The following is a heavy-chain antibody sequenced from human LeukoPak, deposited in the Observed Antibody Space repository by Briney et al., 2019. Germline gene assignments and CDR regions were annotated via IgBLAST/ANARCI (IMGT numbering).Heavy chain of an antibody. V-gene: IGHV3-7*04. Sequence: GGSLRLSCAPSGFTFGSFWMSWVRQAPGKGREWLANISKEGREKFYREPVKGGLTISRDNAKNPLYPQISPVSAADTAVYLCTRDGSGTMNSWGQGTLLTVSS. J-gene: IGHJ4*02. D-gene: IGHD3-10*01. CDR2: ISKEGREK. CDR1: GFTFGSFW. CDR3: TRDGSGTMNS.